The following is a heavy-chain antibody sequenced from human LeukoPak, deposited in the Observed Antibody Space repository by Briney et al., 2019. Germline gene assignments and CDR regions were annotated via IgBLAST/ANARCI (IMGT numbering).Heavy chain of an antibody. J-gene: IGHJ4*02. CDR3: ARDKGWELLKYYFDY. D-gene: IGHD1-26*01. Sequence: ASVKVSCKASGYTFTAYHIHWVRQAPGQGLEWMGWINANSGGTNYAQSFQDRVTMTRDTSISTAYMELSRLRSDDTAVYYCARDKGWELLKYYFDYWGQGTLVTVSS. CDR1: GYTFTAYH. V-gene: IGHV1-2*02. CDR2: INANSGGT.